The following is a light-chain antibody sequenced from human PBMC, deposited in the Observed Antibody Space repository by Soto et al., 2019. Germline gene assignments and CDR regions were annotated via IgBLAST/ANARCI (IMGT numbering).Light chain of an antibody. J-gene: IGKJ1*01. CDR1: QFVSTR. V-gene: IGKV3-15*01. CDR3: QEYFPWPPGM. CDR2: DAY. Sequence: EIVVTQSPATLSASPGERVTLTCRASQFVSTRLAWYQQRPGQVPRLLIYDAYTRALGISARFSGSGSGTEFTLTISSLQSEDFALDYCQEYFPWPPGMLGTGTTVDIK.